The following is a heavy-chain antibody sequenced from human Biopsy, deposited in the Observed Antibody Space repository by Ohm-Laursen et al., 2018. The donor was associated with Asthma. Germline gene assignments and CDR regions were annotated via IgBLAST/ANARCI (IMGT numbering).Heavy chain of an antibody. Sequence: SETLSLTCTVSGGSIRSSSYYWGWIRQPPGKGLEWIGSIYYSGSIYYNPSLKSRVTIFEDTSKNQFFLKLSSVTAADMAVYYCARRITIFGVVAYFDYWGQGTLVTVSS. V-gene: IGHV4-39*01. J-gene: IGHJ4*02. CDR3: ARRITIFGVVAYFDY. CDR1: GGSIRSSSYY. D-gene: IGHD3-3*01. CDR2: IYYSGSI.